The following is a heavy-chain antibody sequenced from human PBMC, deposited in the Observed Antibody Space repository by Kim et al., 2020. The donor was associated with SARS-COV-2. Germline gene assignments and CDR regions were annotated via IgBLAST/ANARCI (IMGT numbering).Heavy chain of an antibody. CDR2: IKQDGSEK. CDR3: ARERSYGVTTTGYYYYGMDV. V-gene: IGHV3-7*03. D-gene: IGHD4-17*01. CDR1: GFTFSSYW. J-gene: IGHJ6*02. Sequence: GGSLRLSCAASGFTFSSYWMSWVRQAPGKGLEWVANIKQDGSEKYYVDSVKGRFTISRDNAKNSLYLQMNSLRAEDTAVYYCARERSYGVTTTGYYYYGMDVWGQGTTVTVSS.